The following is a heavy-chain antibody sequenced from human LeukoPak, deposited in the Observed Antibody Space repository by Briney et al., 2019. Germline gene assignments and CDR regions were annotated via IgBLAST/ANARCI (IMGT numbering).Heavy chain of an antibody. CDR3: AGDYNFLTGLNY. D-gene: IGHD3-9*01. J-gene: IGHJ4*02. CDR2: IGRQGDSDAT. CDR1: GLTFSGSG. V-gene: IGHV3-73*01. Sequence: PGGSLKLSCAASGLTFSGSGIHWVRQASGKGVEWLGRIGRQGDSDATRYAASLKGKFTISRVDSRNTAYLQMNSLKTEDTAVYYCAGDYNFLTGLNYWGQGTLVTVSS.